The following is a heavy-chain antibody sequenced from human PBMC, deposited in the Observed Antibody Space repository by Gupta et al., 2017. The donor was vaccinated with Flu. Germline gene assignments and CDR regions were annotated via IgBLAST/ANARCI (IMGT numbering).Heavy chain of an antibody. CDR2: VSYDGTT. V-gene: IGHV4-59*01. Sequence: QVQLTESGPGLVKSSETLSLTCSASGASMSSSSWSWIRQPPGEGPELIGYVSYDGTTNYSPSLKSRVTMSINTSKNQFSLTLASVTATDTAVYYCAKKISPYSLPNAFDVWGPGILVTVSS. J-gene: IGHJ3*01. CDR1: GASMSSSS. D-gene: IGHD2-21*01. CDR3: AKKISPYSLPNAFDV.